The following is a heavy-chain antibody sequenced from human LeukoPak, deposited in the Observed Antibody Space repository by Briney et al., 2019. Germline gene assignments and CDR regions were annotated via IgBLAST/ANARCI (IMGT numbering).Heavy chain of an antibody. CDR3: VRDLDSIAFF. Sequence: GGSLRLSCAASGFTFSSYSMNWVRQAPGKGLEWVSYISSSSSTIYYADSVKGRFTISRDNAKDSMYLQMNSLRAEDTAVYYCVRDLDSIAFFWGQGTLVTVSS. CDR2: ISSSSSTI. J-gene: IGHJ4*02. V-gene: IGHV3-48*01. CDR1: GFTFSSYS. D-gene: IGHD2/OR15-2a*01.